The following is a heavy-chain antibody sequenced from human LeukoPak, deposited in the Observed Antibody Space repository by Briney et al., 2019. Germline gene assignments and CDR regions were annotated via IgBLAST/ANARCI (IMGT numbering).Heavy chain of an antibody. CDR3: AGTYYYDSSGYYPPDY. CDR1: GGSFSGYY. CDR2: INHSGST. Sequence: SETLSLTCAVYGGSFSGYYWSWIRQPPGKGLEWIGEINHSGSTNYNPSLKSRVTISVDTSKNQFSLKLSSMTAADTAVYYCAGTYYYDSSGYYPPDYWGQGTLVTVSS. J-gene: IGHJ4*02. D-gene: IGHD3-22*01. V-gene: IGHV4-34*01.